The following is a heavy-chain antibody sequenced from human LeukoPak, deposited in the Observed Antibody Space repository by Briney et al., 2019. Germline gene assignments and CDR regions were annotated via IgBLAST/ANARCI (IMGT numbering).Heavy chain of an antibody. Sequence: ASVKVSCKASGYTFTSYGISWVRQAPGQGLEWMGWISAYNGNTNYAQKLQGRVTMTTDTSTSTAYMELRSLRSDDTAVYYCARHLDGGVWGSYLYFDYWGQGTLVTVSS. J-gene: IGHJ4*02. CDR3: ARHLDGGVWGSYLYFDY. CDR2: ISAYNGNT. V-gene: IGHV1-18*01. CDR1: GYTFTSYG. D-gene: IGHD3-16*02.